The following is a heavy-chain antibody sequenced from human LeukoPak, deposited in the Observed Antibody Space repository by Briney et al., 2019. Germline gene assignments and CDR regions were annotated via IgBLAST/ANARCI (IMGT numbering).Heavy chain of an antibody. D-gene: IGHD6-6*01. V-gene: IGHV1-2*06. CDR1: GYTFTGYY. Sequence: ASVXVSCKASGYTFTGYYMHWVGQAPGQGLEWMGRINPNSGGTNYAQKFQGRVTMTRDTSISTAYTELSRLRSDDTAVYYCASFEYSSSGLDYWGQGTLVTVSS. J-gene: IGHJ4*02. CDR3: ASFEYSSSGLDY. CDR2: INPNSGGT.